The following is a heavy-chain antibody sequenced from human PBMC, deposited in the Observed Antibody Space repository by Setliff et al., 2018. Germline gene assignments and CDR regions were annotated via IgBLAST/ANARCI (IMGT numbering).Heavy chain of an antibody. D-gene: IGHD6-13*01. CDR1: GYTFTGYA. J-gene: IGHJ4*02. V-gene: IGHV7-4-1*02. Sequence: ASVKVSCKASGYTFTGYAMNWVRQAPGQGLEWMGWINTNTGNPTYAQGFTGRFVFSLETSVSTAYPQINSLKAADTAIYYCARAYGISWSAVDYWGQGTVVTVSS. CDR2: INTNTGNP. CDR3: ARAYGISWSAVDY.